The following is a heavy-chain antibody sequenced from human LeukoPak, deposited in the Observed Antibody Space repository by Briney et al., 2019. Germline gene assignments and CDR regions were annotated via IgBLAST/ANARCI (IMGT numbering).Heavy chain of an antibody. J-gene: IGHJ4*02. V-gene: IGHV3-21*05. CDR2: INSGSSDI. CDR3: ARDTYEPGLIDF. CDR1: GFTFSLYA. D-gene: IGHD3-3*01. Sequence: GGSLRLSCAASGFTFSLYAMNWVRQAPGKGLEWISYINSGSSDIHYTQSVRGRFIISRDNAKSTLYLQMNSLRAEDTAVYFCARDTYEPGLIDFWGQGTLVSVSS.